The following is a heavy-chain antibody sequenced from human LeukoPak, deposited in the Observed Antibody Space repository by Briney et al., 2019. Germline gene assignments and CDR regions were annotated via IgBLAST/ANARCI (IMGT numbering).Heavy chain of an antibody. CDR2: INPNSGGT. CDR1: GYTFTGYY. CDR3: ARAFEVLRYFDWLLYRGALDI. V-gene: IGHV1-2*02. Sequence: ASVKVSCKASGYTFTGYYMHWVRQAPGQGLEWMGWINPNSGGTNYAQKFQGRVTMTRDTSISTAYMELSRLRSDDTAVYYCARAFEVLRYFDWLLYRGALDIWGQGTMVTVSS. D-gene: IGHD3-9*01. J-gene: IGHJ3*02.